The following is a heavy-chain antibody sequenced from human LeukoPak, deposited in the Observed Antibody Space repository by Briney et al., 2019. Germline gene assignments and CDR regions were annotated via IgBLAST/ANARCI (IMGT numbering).Heavy chain of an antibody. V-gene: IGHV3-21*01. CDR2: ISSSSSYI. CDR3: ARDKYGDYVIDY. CDR1: GFTFSSYS. Sequence: RGSLRLSCAASGFTFSSYSMNWVRQAPGKGLEWVSSISSSSSYIYYADSVKGRFTISRDNAKNSLYLQMNSLRAEDTAVYYCARDKYGDYVIDYWGQGTLVTVSS. D-gene: IGHD4-17*01. J-gene: IGHJ4*02.